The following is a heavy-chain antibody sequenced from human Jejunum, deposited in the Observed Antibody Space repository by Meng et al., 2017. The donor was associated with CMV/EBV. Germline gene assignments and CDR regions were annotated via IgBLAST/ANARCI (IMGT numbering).Heavy chain of an antibody. V-gene: IGHV2-5*02. D-gene: IGHD1-26*01. Sequence: ITFKGPGPTLVKPTQPPTLTCSFSGFSPSTSGEGVGWIRQPPGKALEWLALIYRGDDKRYSPSLNSRLTIAKDTSKNEVVLTLTNMGPIDTGTYYCAHFVGGYYPSRPDYWGQGTLVTVSS. J-gene: IGHJ4*02. CDR1: GFSPSTSGEG. CDR2: IYRGDDK. CDR3: AHFVGGYYPSRPDY.